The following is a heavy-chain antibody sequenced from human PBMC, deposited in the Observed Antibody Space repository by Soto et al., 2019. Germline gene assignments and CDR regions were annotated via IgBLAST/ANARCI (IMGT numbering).Heavy chain of an antibody. J-gene: IGHJ3*02. CDR1: GYSFTSYW. CDR3: ARRQGAVVVPAAKVAAFDI. D-gene: IGHD2-2*01. V-gene: IGHV5-51*01. Sequence: PGESLKISCKGSGYSFTSYWIGWVRQMPGKGLEWMGIIYPGDSDTRYSPSFQAQVTISADKSISTAYLQWTSLKASDTAMYYCARRQGAVVVPAAKVAAFDIWRQGLMVT. CDR2: IYPGDSDT.